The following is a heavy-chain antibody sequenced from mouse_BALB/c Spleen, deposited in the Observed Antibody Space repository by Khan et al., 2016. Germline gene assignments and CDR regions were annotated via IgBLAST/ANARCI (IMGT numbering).Heavy chain of an antibody. CDR3: SRSVYYGSYVDY. J-gene: IGHJ2*01. CDR2: IYPGSGNT. D-gene: IGHD2-2*01. V-gene: IGHV1-77*01. CDR1: GYTFTDYY. Sequence: QVQLQQSGAELARPGASVKLSCKASGYTFTDYYINWVKQRTGQGLEWIGEIYPGSGNTYYNEKFKGKATLTADKSSSTAYMQLSSLTSEDAAVEFCSRSVYYGSYVDYWGQGTTLTVSS.